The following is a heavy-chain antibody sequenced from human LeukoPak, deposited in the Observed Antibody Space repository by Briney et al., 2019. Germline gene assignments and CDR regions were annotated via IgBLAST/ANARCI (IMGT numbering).Heavy chain of an antibody. Sequence: GESLRLSCAASGFTFSNYWMSWVRQAPGKGLEWVANIKQDGGETYFVDSVKGRFTVSRDNAKNSLYLQMNSLRAEDTAINYCARDLTSYDSSGPSYFDYWGQGTLVTVSS. J-gene: IGHJ4*02. V-gene: IGHV3-7*01. CDR2: IKQDGGET. CDR3: ARDLTSYDSSGPSYFDY. CDR1: GFTFSNYW. D-gene: IGHD3-22*01.